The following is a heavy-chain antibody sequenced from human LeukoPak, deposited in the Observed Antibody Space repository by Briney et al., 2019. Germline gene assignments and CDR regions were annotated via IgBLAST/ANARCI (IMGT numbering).Heavy chain of an antibody. V-gene: IGHV3-23*01. Sequence: GGSLRLSCAASGVIFSSYAMSWVRQAPRKGLEWVSAISGSGDRTYSADSVKDRFTISGDNSKNTLYLEMNSLRAEDTDVYYCARDQGPHDFDFWGQGTMVTVSS. J-gene: IGHJ3*01. CDR1: GVIFSSYA. CDR2: ISGSGDRT. CDR3: ARDQGPHDFDF.